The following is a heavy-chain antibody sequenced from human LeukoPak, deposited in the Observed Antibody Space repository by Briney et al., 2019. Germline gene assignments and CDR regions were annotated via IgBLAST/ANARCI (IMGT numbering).Heavy chain of an antibody. D-gene: IGHD3-10*01. J-gene: IGHJ4*02. CDR3: ARGGAMVRGVPDC. Sequence: GGSLRLSCAASGFTFSSYGMHWVRQAPGKGLEWVAVIWYDGSNKYYADSVKGRFTISRDNSKNTLYLQMNSLRAEDTAVYYCARGGAMVRGVPDCWGQGTLVTVSS. CDR2: IWYDGSNK. CDR1: GFTFSSYG. V-gene: IGHV3-33*01.